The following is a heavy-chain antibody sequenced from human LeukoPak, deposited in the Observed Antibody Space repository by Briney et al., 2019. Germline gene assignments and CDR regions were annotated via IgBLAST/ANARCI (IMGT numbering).Heavy chain of an antibody. CDR1: GFHFNNYG. D-gene: IGHD5-12*01. Sequence: GGSLRLSCAASGFHFNNYGLSWVRQAPGKGLEWVSAISGSGGSTYYADSVKGRFPISRDNSKTTLYLQMNSLRAEATAVYYCARGPSGYHNTGGQGTLVTVSS. V-gene: IGHV3-23*01. J-gene: IGHJ4*02. CDR2: ISGSGGST. CDR3: ARGPSGYHNT.